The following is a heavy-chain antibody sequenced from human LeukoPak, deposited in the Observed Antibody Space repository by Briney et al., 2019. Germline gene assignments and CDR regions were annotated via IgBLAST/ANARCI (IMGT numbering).Heavy chain of an antibody. J-gene: IGHJ5*02. Sequence: GGSLRLSCAASGFTFSNYAMSWVRKALGKGLEWVSAISASGGNTYYAASVEGRFTISRDNSKNTLYLQMNSLRPEDTAIYYCTKGFGYCSGGSCYHDLDNWFDPWGQGTLVTVSS. CDR3: TKGFGYCSGGSCYHDLDNWFDP. V-gene: IGHV3-23*01. CDR2: ISASGGNT. D-gene: IGHD2-15*01. CDR1: GFTFSNYA.